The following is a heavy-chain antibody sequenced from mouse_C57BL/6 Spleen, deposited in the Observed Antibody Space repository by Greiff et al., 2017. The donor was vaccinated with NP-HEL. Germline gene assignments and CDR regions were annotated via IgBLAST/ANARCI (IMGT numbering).Heavy chain of an antibody. CDR2: IDPSDSYT. D-gene: IGHD2-2*01. CDR3: ARGRMVTTRGPWFAY. J-gene: IGHJ3*01. V-gene: IGHV1-59*01. CDR1: GYTFTSYW. Sequence: VQLQQSGAELVRPGTSVKLSCKASGYTFTSYWMHWVKQRPGQGLEWIGVIDPSDSYTNCNQKFKGKATLTVDTSSSTAYMQLSSLTSEDSAVYYCARGRMVTTRGPWFAYWGQGTLVTVSA.